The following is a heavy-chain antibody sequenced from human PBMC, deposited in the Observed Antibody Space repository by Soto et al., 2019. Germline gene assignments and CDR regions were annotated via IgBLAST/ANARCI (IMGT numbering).Heavy chain of an antibody. D-gene: IGHD3-3*01. J-gene: IGHJ5*02. CDR1: GGSVNGYY. Sequence: SETLSLTCAVYGGSVNGYYWNWIRQPPGKGLEWIGEINRTGGTHYNPSLKSRVTMSVDTSKNQFSLRLSSVTAADTAIYYRATRITVFGLLIPPFDPWGQGTQVTVSS. V-gene: IGHV4-34*01. CDR2: INRTGGT. CDR3: ATRITVFGLLIPPFDP.